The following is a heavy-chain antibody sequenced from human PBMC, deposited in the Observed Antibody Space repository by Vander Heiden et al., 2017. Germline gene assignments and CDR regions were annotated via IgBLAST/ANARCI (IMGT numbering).Heavy chain of an antibody. CDR3: ARDWLSDAFDI. CDR2: ISSSGSTI. D-gene: IGHD3-22*01. J-gene: IGHJ3*02. V-gene: IGHV3-11*01. Sequence: QVQLVESGGGLVKPGGSLRLPCAASGFAFSHYHLSWLRQAPGKGLEWVSYISSSGSTIYYADSVKGRFTISRDNAKNSLYLQMNSLRAEDTAVYYCARDWLSDAFDIWGQGTMVTVSS. CDR1: GFAFSHYH.